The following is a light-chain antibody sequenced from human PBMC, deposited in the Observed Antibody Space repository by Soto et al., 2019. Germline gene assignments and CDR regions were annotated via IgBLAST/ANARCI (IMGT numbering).Light chain of an antibody. CDR1: QSVSSN. J-gene: IGKJ4*01. CDR2: DAS. Sequence: EILMTQSPATLSVSPGERATVSCRASQSVSSNLAWYQQKPGQAPRLLIYDASSRATGIPDRFSGGGSGTDFTLTISRLEPEDFAVYYCQQFSSYPLTFGGGTKVDIK. CDR3: QQFSSYPLT. V-gene: IGKV3-20*01.